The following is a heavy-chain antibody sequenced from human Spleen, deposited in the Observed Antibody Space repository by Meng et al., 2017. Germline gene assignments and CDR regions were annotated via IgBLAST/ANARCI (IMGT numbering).Heavy chain of an antibody. CDR1: GFSFHDYD. J-gene: IGHJ4*02. V-gene: IGHV3-9*01. D-gene: IGHD5-18*01. CDR3: AKVRGYSYGSLDY. CDR2: IGRNSDNI. Sequence: SLKISCAASGFSFHDYDTHWVRQAPGKGLEWISGIGRNSDNIGYADSVKGRFTVSRDNSKNTLYLQMNSLRAEDTAVYYCAKVRGYSYGSLDYWGQGTLVTVSS.